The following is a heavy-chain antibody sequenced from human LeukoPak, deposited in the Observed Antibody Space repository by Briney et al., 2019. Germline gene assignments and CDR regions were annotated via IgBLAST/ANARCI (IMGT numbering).Heavy chain of an antibody. D-gene: IGHD3-9*01. CDR2: VGGNT. CDR3: AKETGAGYGYGMDV. Sequence: GSLRLSCAASRLTFSSYAMNGVLHAPGKGLEWVSCVGGNTYCAYSVEGRFTISRNNSKNTLYLQMDSLRAGDTALYCCAKETGAGYGYGMDVWGQGTTVTVSS. CDR1: RLTFSSYA. V-gene: IGHV3-23*01. J-gene: IGHJ6*02.